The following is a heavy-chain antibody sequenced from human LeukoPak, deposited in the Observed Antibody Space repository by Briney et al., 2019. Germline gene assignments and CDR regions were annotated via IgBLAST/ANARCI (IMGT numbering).Heavy chain of an antibody. Sequence: PSETLSLTCAVYGGSFSDYYWNWIRQPPGKGLEWIWEINHSGTTNYNPSLKSRVTISVDTSKNLFSLRLSAVTAADTAVYHCARGLRLPSRSSPAVPHVWGKGTTVTVSA. CDR2: INHSGTT. V-gene: IGHV4-34*01. CDR1: GGSFSDYY. CDR3: ARGLRLPSRSSPAVPHV. D-gene: IGHD2-2*01. J-gene: IGHJ6*04.